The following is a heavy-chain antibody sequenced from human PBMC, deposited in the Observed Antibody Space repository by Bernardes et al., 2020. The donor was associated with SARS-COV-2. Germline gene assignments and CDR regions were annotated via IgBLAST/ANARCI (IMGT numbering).Heavy chain of an antibody. CDR3: ANEQRPLN. J-gene: IGHJ4*02. CDR2: IKQDGSEK. V-gene: IGHV3-7*03. Sequence: GGSLRLSCAASGFTFSSYAMSWVRQAPGKGLEWVSDIKQDGSEKSYVDTVKGRFTISRDNAKNSLYLQMNSLRAEDTAVYYCANEQRPLNWGQGSLVTVS. CDR1: GFTFSSYA. D-gene: IGHD6-25*01.